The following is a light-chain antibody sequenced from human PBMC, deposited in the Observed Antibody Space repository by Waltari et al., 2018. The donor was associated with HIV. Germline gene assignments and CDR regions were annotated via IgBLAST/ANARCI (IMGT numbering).Light chain of an antibody. CDR2: YDS. CDR3: QVWDPTTDHMV. CDR1: NLETKS. Sequence: SYVLTQPPSVSVAPGQTASITCGGNNLETKSVHWNQQKPGQAPVLVISYDSDRPSGIPERFSGSNSGNTATLTITRVEAGDEADYFCQVWDPTTDHMVFGGGTKLTVL. V-gene: IGLV3-21*04. J-gene: IGLJ3*02.